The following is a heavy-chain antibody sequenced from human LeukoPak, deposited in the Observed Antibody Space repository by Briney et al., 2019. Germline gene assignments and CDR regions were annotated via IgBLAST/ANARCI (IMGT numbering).Heavy chain of an antibody. J-gene: IGHJ4*02. Sequence: GASVKVSCKASGYTFSDYYMHWVRQAPGQGLEWMGWINPNSGGTNYAQKFQGRVTMTRDTSITTGYMELSRLRSDDTAVYYCARVRGGNNYHFDYWGQGTLVTVSS. CDR3: ARVRGGNNYHFDY. V-gene: IGHV1-2*02. CDR2: INPNSGGT. CDR1: GYTFSDYY. D-gene: IGHD1-26*01.